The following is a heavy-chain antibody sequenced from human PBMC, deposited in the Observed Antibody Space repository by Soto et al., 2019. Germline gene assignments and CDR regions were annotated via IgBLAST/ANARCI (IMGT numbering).Heavy chain of an antibody. CDR2: IIPIFGIV. CDR1: GGTFSSYP. CDR3: ARPRTTGTTKGYDY. D-gene: IGHD1-1*01. Sequence: GASVKVSCKASGGTFSSYPLSWVRQAPGQGLEWMGGIIPIFGIVNSAQKFQGRVSITADESTSTAFMELSSLTSEDTAVYYCARPRTTGTTKGYDYWGRGTLVTVSS. J-gene: IGHJ4*02. V-gene: IGHV1-69*13.